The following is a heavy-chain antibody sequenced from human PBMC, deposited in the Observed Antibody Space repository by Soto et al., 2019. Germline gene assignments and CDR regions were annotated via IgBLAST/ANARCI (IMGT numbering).Heavy chain of an antibody. J-gene: IGHJ6*02. V-gene: IGHV3-30-3*01. D-gene: IGHD6-6*01. CDR2: KSYDGSNK. CDR3: ARGEYSSSSGPYYYYGMDV. CDR1: GFTFSSYA. Sequence: PGGSLRLSCAASGFTFSSYAMHWVRQAPGKGLEWVAVKSYDGSNKYYADSVKGRFTISRDNSKNTLYLQMNGLRAEDTAVYYCARGEYSSSSGPYYYYGMDVWGQGTTVTVSS.